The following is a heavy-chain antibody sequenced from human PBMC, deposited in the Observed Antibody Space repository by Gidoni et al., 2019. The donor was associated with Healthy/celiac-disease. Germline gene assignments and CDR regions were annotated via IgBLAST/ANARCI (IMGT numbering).Heavy chain of an antibody. Sequence: QVQLVESGGGVVQPGRSLRLSCAASGVTSSSYGMHWVRQAPGTGLEWVAVIWYDGSNKYYADSVKGRFTISRDNSKNTLYLQMNSLRAEDTAVYYCARDLGIAARHPDYWGQGTLVTVSS. J-gene: IGHJ4*02. V-gene: IGHV3-33*01. CDR2: IWYDGSNK. D-gene: IGHD6-6*01. CDR3: ARDLGIAARHPDY. CDR1: GVTSSSYG.